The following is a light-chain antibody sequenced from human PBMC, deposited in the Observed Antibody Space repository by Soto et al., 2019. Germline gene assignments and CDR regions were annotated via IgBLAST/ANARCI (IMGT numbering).Light chain of an antibody. J-gene: IGKJ4*01. CDR1: QSISTS. V-gene: IGKV1-5*03. CDR2: KAS. CDR3: QQYDTYPVT. Sequence: DIQMAQSPSTLSASVGDKVTITCRASQSISTSLAWYQQMPGTAPKVLIYKASTLESGVPSRFSSSGSGTEFTLTISSLQPHDFATYYCQQYDTYPVTFGGGTKVETK.